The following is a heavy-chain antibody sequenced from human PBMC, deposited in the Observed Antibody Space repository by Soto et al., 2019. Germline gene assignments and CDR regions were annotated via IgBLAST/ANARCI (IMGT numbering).Heavy chain of an antibody. J-gene: IGHJ4*02. CDR2: IWHDGSKK. V-gene: IGHV3-33*01. D-gene: IGHD1-26*01. Sequence: QVQLVESGGGVVQPGRSLGLSCAASGAIFNGYGMHWVRQAPGKGLEWVAVIWHDGSKKYYADSAKGRFTISRDNSKNTLYLEMNSLTAEDTAVYYCVRVGVGGTAFFGFFDYWGQGTLVTLSS. CDR1: GAIFNGYG. CDR3: VRVGVGGTAFFGFFDY.